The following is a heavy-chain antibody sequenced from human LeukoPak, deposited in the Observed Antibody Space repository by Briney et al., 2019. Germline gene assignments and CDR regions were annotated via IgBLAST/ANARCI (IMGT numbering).Heavy chain of an antibody. J-gene: IGHJ4*02. CDR2: ISAYNGNT. Sequence: ASMKVSCKASGYTFTSYGISWVRQAPGQGLEWMGWISAYNGNTNYAQKLQGRVTMTTDTSTSTAYMELRSLRSDDTAVYYCARDHNYCSGGSCYSSWGQGTLVTVSS. CDR3: ARDHNYCSGGSCYSS. CDR1: GYTFTSYG. D-gene: IGHD2-15*01. V-gene: IGHV1-18*01.